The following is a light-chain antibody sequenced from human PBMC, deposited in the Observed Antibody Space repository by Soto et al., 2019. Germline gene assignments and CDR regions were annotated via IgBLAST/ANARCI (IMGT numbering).Light chain of an antibody. CDR3: QSYDSSLSGVV. Sequence: QSVLTQPPSVSGAPGQRVTISCTGCSSNIGAGYDVHWYQQLPGTAPKLLIYGNSNRPSGVPDRFSGSKSGTSASLAITGLQTEDEADSYCQSYDSSLSGVVFGGGTQLTVL. J-gene: IGLJ2*01. CDR2: GNS. CDR1: SSNIGAGYD. V-gene: IGLV1-40*01.